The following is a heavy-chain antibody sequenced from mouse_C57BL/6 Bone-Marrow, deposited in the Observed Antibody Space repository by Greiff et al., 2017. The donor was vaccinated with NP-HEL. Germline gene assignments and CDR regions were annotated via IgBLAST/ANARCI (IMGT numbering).Heavy chain of an antibody. CDR1: GFNIKDDY. CDR2: IDPENGDT. J-gene: IGHJ1*03. CDR3: TTSVYDGYYVPYWYFDV. Sequence: EVQLQQSGAELVRPGASVKLSCTASGFNIKDDYMHWVKQRPEQGLEWIGWIDPENGDTEYASKFQGKATITADTSSNTAYLQLSSLTSEDTAVYYCTTSVYDGYYVPYWYFDVWGTGTTVTVSS. D-gene: IGHD2-3*01. V-gene: IGHV14-4*01.